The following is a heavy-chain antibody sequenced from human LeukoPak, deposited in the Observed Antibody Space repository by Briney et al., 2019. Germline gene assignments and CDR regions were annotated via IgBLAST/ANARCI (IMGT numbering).Heavy chain of an antibody. CDR1: GYTFTGYY. D-gene: IGHD2-21*01. CDR3: ARADRLHGGPYLIGP. J-gene: IGHJ5*02. CDR2: INPNSGGT. V-gene: IGHV1-2*02. Sequence: ASVKVSCKASGYTFTGYYTHWVRQAPGQGLEWMGWINPNSGGTSSAQKFQGRVTMTRDTSITTVYMEMSWLTSDDTAIYYCARADRLHGGPYLIGPWGQGTLVTVSS.